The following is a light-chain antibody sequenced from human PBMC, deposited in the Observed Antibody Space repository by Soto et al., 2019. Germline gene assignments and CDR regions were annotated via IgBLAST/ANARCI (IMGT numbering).Light chain of an antibody. CDR3: SAYTVSRTYV. CDR2: EVS. Sequence: QSVLTQPPSASGSPGQSVTISCTGTSSDVGGYKFVSWYQQHPGKAPKLIIYEVSQRPSGVPDRFSASKSGDTASLTVSGLRAEDEADYYCSAYTVSRTYVFGTGTKV. J-gene: IGLJ1*01. V-gene: IGLV2-8*01. CDR1: SSDVGGYKF.